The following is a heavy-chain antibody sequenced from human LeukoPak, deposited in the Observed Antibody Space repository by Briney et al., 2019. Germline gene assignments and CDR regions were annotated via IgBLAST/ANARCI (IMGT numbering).Heavy chain of an antibody. D-gene: IGHD1-1*01. Sequence: GGSLRLSCAASGFTFDDYAMHWVRQAPGKGLEWVSLISGDGGSTYYADSVKGRFTISRDNSKNSLYLQMNSLRTEDTALYYCAKVLEPDYYYYYMDVWSKGTTVTVSS. CDR1: GFTFDDYA. CDR2: ISGDGGST. CDR3: AKVLEPDYYYYYMDV. J-gene: IGHJ6*03. V-gene: IGHV3-43*02.